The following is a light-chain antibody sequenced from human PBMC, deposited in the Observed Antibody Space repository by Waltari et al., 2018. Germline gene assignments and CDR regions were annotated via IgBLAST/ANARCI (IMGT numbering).Light chain of an antibody. Sequence: EVVLTPSPGTLSLSPGEGAPLSCRASQSVGKYLAWYQQKPGQAPRLLIYDASIRATGIPDRFSGSGSGTDFSLTISRLEPEDFAVYYCQKYRSLPATFGQGTKVEIK. CDR2: DAS. J-gene: IGKJ1*01. CDR3: QKYRSLPAT. V-gene: IGKV3-20*01. CDR1: QSVGKY.